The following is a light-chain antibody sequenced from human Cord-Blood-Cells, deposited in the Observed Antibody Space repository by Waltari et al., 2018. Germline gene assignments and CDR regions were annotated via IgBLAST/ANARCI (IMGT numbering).Light chain of an antibody. Sequence: IVLTQSPGTLSLSPGERATLSCRASQSVSSSYLAWYQQKPGQAPSLLIYGASNRATGIPDRFSGSGSGTDFTLTISRLEPEDFAVYYCQQYGSSPPYTFGQGTKLEIK. CDR3: QQYGSSPPYT. CDR1: QSVSSSY. V-gene: IGKV3-20*01. CDR2: GAS. J-gene: IGKJ2*01.